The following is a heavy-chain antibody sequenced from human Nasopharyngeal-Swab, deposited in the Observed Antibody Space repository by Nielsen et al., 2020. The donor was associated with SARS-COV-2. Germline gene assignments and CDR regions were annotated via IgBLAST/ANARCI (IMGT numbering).Heavy chain of an antibody. CDR3: ARDYSYYDFWSGSNYGMDV. CDR1: GFTFSSYW. V-gene: IGHV3-74*01. Sequence: GESLKISCAASGFTFSSYWMHWVRQAPGKGLVWVSRINSDGSSTSYADSVKGRFTISRDNAKNSLYLQMNSLRAEDTAVYYCARDYSYYDFWSGSNYGMDVWGQGTTVTVSS. D-gene: IGHD3-3*01. J-gene: IGHJ6*02. CDR2: INSDGSST.